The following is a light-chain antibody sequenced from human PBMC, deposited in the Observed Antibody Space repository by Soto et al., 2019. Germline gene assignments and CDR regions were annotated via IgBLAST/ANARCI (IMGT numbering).Light chain of an antibody. CDR3: QSYDSSLSGSGV. J-gene: IGLJ3*02. CDR2: GNN. CDR1: SSNIGAGYD. V-gene: IGLV1-40*01. Sequence: QSVLTQPPSVSGAPGQRVTISCTGSSSNIGAGYDVHWYQQLPGTAPKLLIYGNNNRPSGVPDRFSGSKSGTSASLAITGLQDDDEADCYCQSYDSSLSGSGVFGGGTKVTVL.